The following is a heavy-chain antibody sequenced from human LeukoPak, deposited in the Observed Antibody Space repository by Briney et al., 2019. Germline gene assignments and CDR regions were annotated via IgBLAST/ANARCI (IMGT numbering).Heavy chain of an antibody. D-gene: IGHD2/OR15-2a*01. CDR3: VRGYYSNSFDF. CDR2: ISVDGSST. CDR1: GFTFSNYW. V-gene: IGHV3-74*01. J-gene: IGHJ3*01. Sequence: PGGSLRLSCAASGFTFSNYWMHWVRQAPGKGLVWVSRISVDGSSTTYADSVKGRFTISRDNARNTLYLQLNRLRADDTAVYYCVRGYYSNSFDFWGQGTVVTVSS.